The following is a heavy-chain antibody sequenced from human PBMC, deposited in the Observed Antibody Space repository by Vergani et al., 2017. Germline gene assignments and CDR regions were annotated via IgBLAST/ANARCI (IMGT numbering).Heavy chain of an antibody. CDR1: GDSISSNNC. Sequence: QVQLQESGPGLVKPPGTLSLTCAVPGDSISSNNCWTWVRKPPGKGLEWIGEICHTEDTKYSPSLKSRVTVSVDESRNLFSLRRNSVTAADTAVYYCATFGYRRWVYYFDYWGQGILVTVSS. D-gene: IGHD2-2*02. V-gene: IGHV4-4*03. CDR3: ATFGYRRWVYYFDY. J-gene: IGHJ4*02. CDR2: ICHTEDT.